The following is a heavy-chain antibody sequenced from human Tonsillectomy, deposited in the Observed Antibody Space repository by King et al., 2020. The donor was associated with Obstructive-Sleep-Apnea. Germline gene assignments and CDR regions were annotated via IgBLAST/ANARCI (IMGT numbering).Heavy chain of an antibody. CDR2: IYYSGST. CDR3: AKGYCSGGSCGIFQH. V-gene: IGHV4-31*03. CDR1: GGSISSGGYY. D-gene: IGHD2-15*01. Sequence: QVPLQESGPGLVKPSQTLSLTCTVSGGSISSGGYYWSWIRQHPGKGLEWIGYIYYSGSTYYNPSLKSRVTISVDTSKNQFSLKLSSVTAADTAVYYCAKGYCSGGSCGIFQHWGQGTLVTVSS. J-gene: IGHJ1*01.